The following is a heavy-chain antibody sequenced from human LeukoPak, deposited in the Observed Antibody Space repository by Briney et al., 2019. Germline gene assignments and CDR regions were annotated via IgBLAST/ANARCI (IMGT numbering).Heavy chain of an antibody. Sequence: GGSLRLSCAASGFSFSSYWMHWVRQAPGKGPVWVSLISNDESTIIYADSVKGRFTISRDNSKNTLYLQMNSLRAADTAVYYCARHPPDSGSAHYFDYWGQGTLVTVSS. J-gene: IGHJ4*02. CDR2: ISNDESTI. V-gene: IGHV3-74*01. D-gene: IGHD1-26*01. CDR1: GFSFSSYW. CDR3: ARHPPDSGSAHYFDY.